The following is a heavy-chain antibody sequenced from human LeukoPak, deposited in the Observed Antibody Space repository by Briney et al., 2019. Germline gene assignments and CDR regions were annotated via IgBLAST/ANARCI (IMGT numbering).Heavy chain of an antibody. CDR3: ARGSPSGPKRGPFDL. CDR2: INHSGST. V-gene: IGHV4-34*01. J-gene: IGHJ2*01. Sequence: PSETLSLTCAVYGGSFSGYYWSWIRQPPGKGLEWIGEINHSGSTNYNPSLKSRVTISVDTSKNQFSLKLSSVTAADTAVYYCARGSPSGPKRGPFDLWGRGTLVTVSS. D-gene: IGHD5-12*01. CDR1: GGSFSGYY.